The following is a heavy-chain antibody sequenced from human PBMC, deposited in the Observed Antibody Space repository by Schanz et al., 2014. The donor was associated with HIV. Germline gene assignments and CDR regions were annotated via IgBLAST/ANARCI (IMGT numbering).Heavy chain of an antibody. CDR1: RFTFSDFY. V-gene: IGHV3-11*01. J-gene: IGHJ4*02. CDR3: ARDRAYYDTTGYYSFDY. D-gene: IGHD3-22*01. Sequence: QVQLVESGGGLVKPGGSLRLSCAASRFTFSDFYMSWIRQAPGKGLEWVSYIGRSGTTKYYADSVKGRFTISRDNAKKSLFLQMNSLRDEDTAVYFCARDRAYYDTTGYYSFDYWGQGTLVTVSS. CDR2: IGRSGTTK.